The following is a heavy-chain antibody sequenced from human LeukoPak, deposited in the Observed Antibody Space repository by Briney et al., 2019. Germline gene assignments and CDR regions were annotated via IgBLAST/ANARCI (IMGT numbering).Heavy chain of an antibody. J-gene: IGHJ4*02. CDR2: MSNSGSTI. CDR1: GFSFSDYY. Sequence: GGSLRLSCAASGFSFSDYYMSWIRQAPRKGLEWVSYMSNSGSTIYYADSVKGRFTISRDNTKNSLYLQMNSLRAEDTAVYYCASVLWFGGIFFDYWGQGTLVTVSS. V-gene: IGHV3-11*01. CDR3: ASVLWFGGIFFDY. D-gene: IGHD3-10*01.